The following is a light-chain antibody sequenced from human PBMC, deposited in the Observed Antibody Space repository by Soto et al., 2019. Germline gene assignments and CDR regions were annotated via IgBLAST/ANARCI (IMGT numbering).Light chain of an antibody. Sequence: LTQPPSASGTPGQRVTISCSGSSSNIGSNTVNWYQQLPGTAPKLLIYSNNQRPSGVPDRFSGSKSGTSASLAISGLQSEDEADYYCATWDDSLNGVVFGGETKLTV. CDR2: SNN. CDR3: ATWDDSLNGVV. V-gene: IGLV1-44*01. CDR1: SSNIGSNT. J-gene: IGLJ2*01.